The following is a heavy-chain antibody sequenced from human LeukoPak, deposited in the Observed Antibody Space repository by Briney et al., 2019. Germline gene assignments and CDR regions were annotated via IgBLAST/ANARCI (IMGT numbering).Heavy chain of an antibody. CDR3: ARVRGSYYVYAFDI. CDR1: GYTFTGYY. D-gene: IGHD1-26*01. V-gene: IGHV1-2*02. CDR2: INPNSGGT. Sequence: GASVKVSCKASGYTFTGYYIHWVRQAPGQGLEWMGWINPNSGGTNYAQKFQGRVTTTRDTSISTAYMELSRLRSDDTAVYYCARVRGSYYVYAFDIWGQGTMVTVSS. J-gene: IGHJ3*02.